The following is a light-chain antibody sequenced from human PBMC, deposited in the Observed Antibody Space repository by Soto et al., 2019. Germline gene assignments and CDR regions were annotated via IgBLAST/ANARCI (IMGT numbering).Light chain of an antibody. CDR1: QGISNY. J-gene: IGKJ1*01. Sequence: DIQMTQSPSSLSASVGDRVTITCRASQGISNYLAWYQQKPGKVPKLLIYAASTLLSGVPSRFSGSGSGTDVTLTISSLQPEDVATYYCQKYNSAPRTFGQGTKVEIK. V-gene: IGKV1-27*01. CDR2: AAS. CDR3: QKYNSAPRT.